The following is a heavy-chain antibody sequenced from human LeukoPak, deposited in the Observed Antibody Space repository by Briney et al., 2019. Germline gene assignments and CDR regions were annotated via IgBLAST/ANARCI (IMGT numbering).Heavy chain of an antibody. CDR3: AKGLYSSSWGTFDY. CDR1: GFTFSSYA. D-gene: IGHD6-13*01. J-gene: IGHJ4*02. Sequence: GGSLRLSCAASGFTFSSYAMSWVRQAPGKGLEWVSAISGSGGSTYYADSVKGQFTISRDNSKNTLYLQMNSLRAEDTAVYYCAKGLYSSSWGTFDYWGQGTLVTVSS. V-gene: IGHV3-23*01. CDR2: ISGSGGST.